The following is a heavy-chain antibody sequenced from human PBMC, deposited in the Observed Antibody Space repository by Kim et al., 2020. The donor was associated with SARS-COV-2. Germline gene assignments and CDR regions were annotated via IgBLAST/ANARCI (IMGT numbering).Heavy chain of an antibody. V-gene: IGHV1-18*04. CDR2: ISAYNGNT. CDR1: GYTFTSYG. D-gene: IGHD2-15*01. J-gene: IGHJ6*02. CDR3: ARVSSLVDYPGGMDV. Sequence: ASVKVSCKASGYTFTSYGISWVRQAPGQGLEWMGWISAYNGNTNYAQKLQGRVTMTTDTSTSTAYMELRSLRSDDTAVYYCARVSSLVDYPGGMDVWGQGTTVTVSS.